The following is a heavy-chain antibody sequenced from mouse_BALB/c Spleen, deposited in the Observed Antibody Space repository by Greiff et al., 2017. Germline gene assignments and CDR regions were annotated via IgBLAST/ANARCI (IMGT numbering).Heavy chain of an antibody. Sequence: EVHLVESGGGLVQPKGSLKLSCAASGFTFNTYAMNWVRQAPGKGLEWVARIRSKSNNYATYYADSVKDRFTISRDDSQSMLYLQMNNLKTEDTAMYYCVRGGYDGYYEDYFDYWGQGTTLTVSS. D-gene: IGHD2-3*01. CDR3: VRGGYDGYYEDYFDY. J-gene: IGHJ2*01. V-gene: IGHV10-1*02. CDR2: IRSKSNNYAT. CDR1: GFTFNTYA.